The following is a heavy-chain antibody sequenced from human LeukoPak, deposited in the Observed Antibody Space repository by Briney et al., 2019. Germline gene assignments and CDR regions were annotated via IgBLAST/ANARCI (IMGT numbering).Heavy chain of an antibody. V-gene: IGHV3-7*05. Sequence: GGSLRLSCAASGFTFSSYSMSWVRQAPGKGLEWAANIKQDGSDKHYVDSVKGRFTISRDNAKNSVFLQMNSLRAEDTAVYYCAREARAPPHWGQGTLVTVSS. CDR2: IKQDGSDK. J-gene: IGHJ4*02. CDR3: AREARAPPH. CDR1: GFTFSSYS.